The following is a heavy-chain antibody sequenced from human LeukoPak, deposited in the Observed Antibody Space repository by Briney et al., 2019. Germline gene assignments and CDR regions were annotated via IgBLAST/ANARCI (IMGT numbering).Heavy chain of an antibody. CDR3: ARKHYFDSTTTVTSWYFDL. Sequence: LETLSLTCTVSGSGYYWGWLRQPPGEGLEWIGSMYHSGSTYYNPSLESRVTLSLDLSKNQFFLKLSSVTAADTAVYYCARKHYFDSTTTVTSWYFDLWGRGTLVTVSS. CDR2: MYHSGST. J-gene: IGHJ2*01. V-gene: IGHV4-38-2*02. CDR1: GSGYY. D-gene: IGHD4-17*01.